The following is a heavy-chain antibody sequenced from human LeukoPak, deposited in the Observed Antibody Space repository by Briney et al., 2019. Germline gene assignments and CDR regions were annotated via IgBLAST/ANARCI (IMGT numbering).Heavy chain of an antibody. CDR2: FDPEDGET. J-gene: IGHJ6*02. CDR1: GYTLTELS. Sequence: ASVKVSCKVSGYTLTELSMHWVRQAPGKGLEWMGGFDPEDGETIYAQKFQGRVTMTEDTSTDTAYMELGSLRSEDTAVYYCATAPQKYCSGGSCYSDYYYGMDVWGQGTTVTVSS. CDR3: ATAPQKYCSGGSCYSDYYYGMDV. D-gene: IGHD2-15*01. V-gene: IGHV1-24*01.